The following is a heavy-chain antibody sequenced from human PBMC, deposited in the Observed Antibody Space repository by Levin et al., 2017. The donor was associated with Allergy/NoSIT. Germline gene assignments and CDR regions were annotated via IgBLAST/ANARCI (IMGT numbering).Heavy chain of an antibody. V-gene: IGHV4-59*01. CDR3: ARDRGDWYFDL. CDR1: GGSISSYY. Sequence: SETLSLTCTVSGGSISSYYWSWIRQPPGKGLEWIGYIYYSGSTNYNPSLKSRVTISVDTSKNQFSLKLSSVTAADTAVYYCARDRGDWYFDLWGRGTLVTVSS. CDR2: IYYSGST. J-gene: IGHJ2*01.